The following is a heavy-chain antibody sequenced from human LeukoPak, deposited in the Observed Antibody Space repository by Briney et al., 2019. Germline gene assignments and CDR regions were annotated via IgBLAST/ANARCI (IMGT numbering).Heavy chain of an antibody. D-gene: IGHD2-15*01. CDR2: TYYSGST. J-gene: IGHJ4*02. CDR3: AREVGYCSGGSCYPYVDY. V-gene: IGHV4-59*01. Sequence: SETLSLTCTVSGGSISSYYWSWIRQPPGKGLEWIGYTYYSGSTNYNASLTNRVTISVDTTKNQFSLKLSSVTAADTALYYCAREVGYCSGGSCYPYVDYWGRGTLVTVSS. CDR1: GGSISSYY.